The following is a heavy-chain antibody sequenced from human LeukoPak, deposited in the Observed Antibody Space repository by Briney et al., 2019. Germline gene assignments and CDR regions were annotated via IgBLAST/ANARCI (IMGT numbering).Heavy chain of an antibody. Sequence: SVKVSCKASGGTFSSYAISWVRQAPGQGLEWMGGSIPIFGTANYAQKFQGRVTITTDESTSTAYMELSSLRSEDTAVYYCASVRSSSSPRRYNWFDPWGQGTLVTVSS. J-gene: IGHJ5*02. D-gene: IGHD6-13*01. V-gene: IGHV1-69*05. CDR1: GGTFSSYA. CDR2: SIPIFGTA. CDR3: ASVRSSSSPRRYNWFDP.